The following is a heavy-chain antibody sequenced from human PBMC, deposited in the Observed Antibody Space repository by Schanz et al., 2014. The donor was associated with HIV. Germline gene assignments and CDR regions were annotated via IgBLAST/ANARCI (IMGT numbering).Heavy chain of an antibody. V-gene: IGHV1-46*01. CDR2: INTSGGGT. D-gene: IGHD2-15*01. CDR3: ARERMATGGFDV. Sequence: QVPLVQSGAEVKKPGSSVKVSCKASGGTFSSYAISWVRQAPGQGLEWMAVINTSGGGTSDALQGRVAVTRDTSTSTVYMDLRNLRFEDSAVYYCARERMATGGFDVWGQGTTVTVSS. CDR1: GGTFSSYA. J-gene: IGHJ6*02.